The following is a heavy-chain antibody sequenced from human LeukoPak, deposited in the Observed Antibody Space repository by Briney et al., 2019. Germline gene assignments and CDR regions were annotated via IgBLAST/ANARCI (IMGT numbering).Heavy chain of an antibody. CDR2: ISYDGSNK. CDR1: GFTFSSYA. CDR3: ARDYRWACRTTCCYLFDY. D-gene: IGHD2-2*01. Sequence: PGGSLRLSCAASGFTFSSYAMHWVRQAPGKGLEWVAVISYDGSNKYYADSVKGRFTISRDDSKNTLYVQMNSLRPEDTAVYYCARDYRWACRTTCCYLFDYWGQGTLVTVSS. V-gene: IGHV3-30*04. J-gene: IGHJ4*02.